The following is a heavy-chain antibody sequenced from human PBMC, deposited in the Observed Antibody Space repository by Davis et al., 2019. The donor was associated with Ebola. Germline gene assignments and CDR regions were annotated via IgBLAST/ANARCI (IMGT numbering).Heavy chain of an antibody. J-gene: IGHJ2*01. Sequence: GESLKISCAASGFTFSSYWMSWVRQAPGKGLEWVANIKQDGSEKYYVDSVKGRFTISRDNAKNSLYLQMNSLRAEDTAVYYCAKSPSDILTGYYFYWYFDLWGRGTLVTVSS. CDR1: GFTFSSYW. CDR3: AKSPSDILTGYYFYWYFDL. D-gene: IGHD3-9*01. CDR2: IKQDGSEK. V-gene: IGHV3-7*03.